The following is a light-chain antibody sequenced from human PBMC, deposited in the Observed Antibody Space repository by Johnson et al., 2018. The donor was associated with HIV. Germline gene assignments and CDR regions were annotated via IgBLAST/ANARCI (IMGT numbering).Light chain of an antibody. CDR2: ENN. Sequence: QSLLTQPPSVSAAPGQKVTISCSGSSSNIEENSVSWYQQLPGAAPKVLIYENNKRPSGIPDRFSGSKSGTSATLGITGLQTGDEADYYCGTWDRGLSAHYFFETGTKFTVI. CDR1: SSNIEENS. CDR3: GTWDRGLSAHYF. J-gene: IGLJ1*01. V-gene: IGLV1-51*02.